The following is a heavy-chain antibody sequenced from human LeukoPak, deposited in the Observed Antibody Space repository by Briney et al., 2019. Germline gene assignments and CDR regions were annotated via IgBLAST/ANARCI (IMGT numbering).Heavy chain of an antibody. CDR1: GGSISSGGYY. CDR3: ARQREGDDYHVFQH. CDR2: IYYSGST. V-gene: IGHV4-31*03. D-gene: IGHD3-10*02. J-gene: IGHJ1*01. Sequence: KPSQTLSLTCTVSGGSISSGGYYWSWIRQHPGKGLQWIGYIYYSGSTYYNPSLNTRVIISIDASKNQFSLILSSVTAADTAVYYCARQREGDDYHVFQHWGQGTLVTVSS.